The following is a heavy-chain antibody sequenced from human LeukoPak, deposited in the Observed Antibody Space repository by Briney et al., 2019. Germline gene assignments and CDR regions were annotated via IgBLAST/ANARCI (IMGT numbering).Heavy chain of an antibody. CDR3: ARLLVYYGVVFFDY. CDR1: GGSFSGYY. V-gene: IGHV4-34*01. Sequence: PSETLSLTCAVYGGSFSGYYWTWIRQPPGKGLEWIGEINHSGTTNYNPSLKSRVTISVDTSKNQFPLKLSSVTAADTAVYYCARLLVYYGVVFFDYWGQETLVTVSS. CDR2: INHSGTT. D-gene: IGHD3-10*01. J-gene: IGHJ4*02.